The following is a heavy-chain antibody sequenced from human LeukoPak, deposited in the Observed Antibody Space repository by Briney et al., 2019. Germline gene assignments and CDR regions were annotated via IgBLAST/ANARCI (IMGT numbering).Heavy chain of an antibody. Sequence: SETLSLTCTVSGGSINSYYWSWIRQPPGKGLEWIGYIYYSGSTNYNPSLKSRVTISVDTSKNQFSLKLSSVTAADTAVYYCARKDGDSPFDYWGQGTLVTVSS. J-gene: IGHJ4*02. CDR1: GGSINSYY. CDR2: IYYSGST. CDR3: ARKDGDSPFDY. V-gene: IGHV4-59*01. D-gene: IGHD4-17*01.